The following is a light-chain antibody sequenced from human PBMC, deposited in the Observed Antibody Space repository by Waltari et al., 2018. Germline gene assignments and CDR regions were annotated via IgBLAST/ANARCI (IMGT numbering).Light chain of an antibody. CDR3: QQYYSPGT. V-gene: IGKV4-1*01. Sequence: DIVMTQSPDSLAVSLGERATIKCQSSQSILDSSNKRNYLGWYQQKPGQPPKLLIYWASTREFGVPDRFSGSGSGTDFTLTINSLQPEDVAVYYCQQYYSPGTFGQGTKLEIK. CDR1: QSILDSSNKRNY. J-gene: IGKJ2*02. CDR2: WAS.